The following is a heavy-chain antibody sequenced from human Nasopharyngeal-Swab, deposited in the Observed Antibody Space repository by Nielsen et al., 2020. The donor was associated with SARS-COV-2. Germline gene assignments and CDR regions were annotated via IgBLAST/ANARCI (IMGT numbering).Heavy chain of an antibody. J-gene: IGHJ5*02. D-gene: IGHD1-26*01. V-gene: IGHV4-61*02. CDR3: ARDSYSVGPHGWFDP. CDR2: IYTSGST. CDR1: GGSISSGSYY. Sequence: SETLSLTCTVSGGSISSGSYYWSWIRQPAGKGLEWIGRIYTSGSTNYNPSLKSRVTISVDTSKNQFSLKLSSVTAADTAVYYCARDSYSVGPHGWFDPWGQGTLVTVSS.